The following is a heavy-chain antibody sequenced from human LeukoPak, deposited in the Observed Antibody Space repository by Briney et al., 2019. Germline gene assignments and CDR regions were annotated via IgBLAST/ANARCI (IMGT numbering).Heavy chain of an antibody. CDR3: ARGFNKMDV. CDR2: IYSGGTT. CDR1: GFTVSDYH. J-gene: IGHJ6*02. Sequence: SGGSLRLSCAASGFTVSDYHMSWVRQAPGKGLAWVSLIYSGGTTYYAHSVKGRFTISRDNSQNTLYLQMNSLSAEDTAVYHCARGFNKMDVWGRGTTVTVSS. V-gene: IGHV3-66*01. D-gene: IGHD1/OR15-1a*01.